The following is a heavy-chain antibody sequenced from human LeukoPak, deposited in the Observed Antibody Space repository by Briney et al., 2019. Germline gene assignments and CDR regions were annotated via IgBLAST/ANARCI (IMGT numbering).Heavy chain of an antibody. J-gene: IGHJ4*02. CDR1: GGSISGYY. CDR2: IYYSGST. CDR3: ASSQLGYCSSGSCFDY. D-gene: IGHD2-15*01. V-gene: IGHV4-59*01. Sequence: SETLSLTCTVSGGSISGYYWNWIRQPAGKGLEWIGYIYYSGSTYYNPSLKSRVTISVDTSKNQFSLKLSSVTAADTAVYYCASSQLGYCSSGSCFDYWGQGTLVTVSS.